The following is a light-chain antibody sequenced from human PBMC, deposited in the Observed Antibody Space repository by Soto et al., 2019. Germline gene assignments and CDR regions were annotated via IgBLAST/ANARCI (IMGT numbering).Light chain of an antibody. CDR2: VAS. Sequence: ETLMTQSPATLSVSPGERATLSCRASQSVSSNLAWYQQKPGQAPRLLIYVASTRATGIPARFSGSGSGTEFTLTISSLQSEDFAVYYCQQYNNWPQTFGQGTKVEVK. CDR1: QSVSSN. J-gene: IGKJ1*01. CDR3: QQYNNWPQT. V-gene: IGKV3-15*01.